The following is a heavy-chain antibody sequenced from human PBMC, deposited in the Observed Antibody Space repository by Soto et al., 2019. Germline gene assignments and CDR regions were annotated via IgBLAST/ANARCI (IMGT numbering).Heavy chain of an antibody. Sequence: EVQLVQSGAEVKKPGESLKISCKGSGYSFTSYWISWVRQMPGKGLEWMGIIYPGDSNTRYSPSFQGQVTISADKSISTAYLQWSSLKASDTAVYYCGVIDCSSTSCYGGVDYWGQGTLVTVSS. D-gene: IGHD2-2*01. J-gene: IGHJ4*02. V-gene: IGHV5-51*03. CDR3: GVIDCSSTSCYGGVDY. CDR1: GYSFTSYW. CDR2: IYPGDSNT.